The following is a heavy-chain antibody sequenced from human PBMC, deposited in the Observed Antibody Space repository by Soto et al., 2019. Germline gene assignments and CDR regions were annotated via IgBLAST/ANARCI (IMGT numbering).Heavy chain of an antibody. V-gene: IGHV4-61*01. CDR3: AASAPPATNYYYAMGV. J-gene: IGHJ6*02. CDR1: GGSVSSGSFY. Sequence: PSETLSLTCTVSGGSVSSGSFYWSWIRRPPGKGLEWIGYFYDSGSTNYNPSLRSRVTMSVDTSKNQFSLKLSSVTAADTAVYYCAASAPPATNYYYAMGVWGQGTTVTVSS. CDR2: FYDSGST. D-gene: IGHD5-12*01.